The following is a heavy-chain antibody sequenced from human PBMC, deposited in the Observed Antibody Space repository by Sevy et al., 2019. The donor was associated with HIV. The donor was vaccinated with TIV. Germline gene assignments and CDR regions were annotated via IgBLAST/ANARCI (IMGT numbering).Heavy chain of an antibody. CDR3: ASHDWGREDY. Sequence: SETLSLTCVVSGYSISSGYWWDWFRRPPGKGLEWIGAIHYTGTTQYTPSLNRRVTVSADTSKNQFSLRLSSMTAADTAFYDCASHDWGREDYWGQGTLVTVSS. CDR2: IHYTGTT. CDR1: GYSISSGYW. J-gene: IGHJ4*02. V-gene: IGHV4-38-2*01. D-gene: IGHD7-27*01.